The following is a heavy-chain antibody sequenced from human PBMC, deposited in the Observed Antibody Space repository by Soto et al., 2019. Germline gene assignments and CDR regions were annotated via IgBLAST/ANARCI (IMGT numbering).Heavy chain of an antibody. V-gene: IGHV3-30*03. CDR1: GFPFSSFG. CDR2: ISNDGSNQ. J-gene: IGHJ6*02. CDR3: SRSRPTGRRDYYYYGMDV. Sequence: GGSLRLSCFVSGFPFSSFGMHWVRQAPGKGLEWVSSISNDGSNQHYADSVKGRFTISRDNSKNTVYLQLNSLRGEDTAVYYCSRSRPTGRRDYYYYGMDVWGQGTPVTVSS. D-gene: IGHD1-1*01.